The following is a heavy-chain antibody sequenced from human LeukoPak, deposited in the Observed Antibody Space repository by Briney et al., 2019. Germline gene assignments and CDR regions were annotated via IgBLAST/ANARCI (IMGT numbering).Heavy chain of an antibody. CDR3: ARSPAPDYYDSSGYPN. J-gene: IGHJ4*02. CDR1: GGSISSYY. D-gene: IGHD3-22*01. Sequence: SETLSLTCTVSGGSISSYYWTWIRQPPGKGLEWIGYIYYSGSTYYNPSLKSRVTISVDTSKNQFSLKLSSVTAADTAVYYCARSPAPDYYDSSGYPNWGQGTLVTVSS. CDR2: IYYSGST. V-gene: IGHV4-59*06.